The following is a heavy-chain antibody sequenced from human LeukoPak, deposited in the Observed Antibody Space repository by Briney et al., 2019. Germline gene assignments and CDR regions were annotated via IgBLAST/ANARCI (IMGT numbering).Heavy chain of an antibody. CDR1: GGSISSYY. J-gene: IGHJ4*02. V-gene: IGHV4-59*01. CDR3: ARVSGSGWLY. D-gene: IGHD6-19*01. CDR2: IYYSGST. Sequence: SETLSLTCTVYGGSISSYYWSWIRQPPGKGLEWIGYIYYSGSTNYNPSLKSRVTISVDTSKNQFSLKLSSVTAADTAVYYCARVSGSGWLYWGQGTLVTVSS.